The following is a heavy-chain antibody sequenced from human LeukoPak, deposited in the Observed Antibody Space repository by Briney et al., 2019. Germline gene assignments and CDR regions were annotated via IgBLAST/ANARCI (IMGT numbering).Heavy chain of an antibody. Sequence: ASVKVSCKASGYIFTSYGISWVRQAPGQGLEWMGWISGYDGNTKYAQKLQGRVTMTTDTSTSTANMELRSLRSDDTAVYYCARDPRGYSVDYWGQGTLVTVSS. J-gene: IGHJ4*02. CDR3: ARDPRGYSVDY. D-gene: IGHD4-23*01. V-gene: IGHV1-18*01. CDR2: ISGYDGNT. CDR1: GYIFTSYG.